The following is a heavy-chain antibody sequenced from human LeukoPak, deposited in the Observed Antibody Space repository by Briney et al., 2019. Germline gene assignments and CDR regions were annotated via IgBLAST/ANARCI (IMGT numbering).Heavy chain of an antibody. Sequence: GSLRLSCAASGFTFSSYSMSWVRPAPGKGLEWVSSISASPFSTYYADSVKGRFTISRDNSKLQMNTLRAEDTAVYYCARAEIWGQGTLVTVSS. V-gene: IGHV3-23*01. CDR1: GFTFSSYS. J-gene: IGHJ4*02. CDR3: ARAEI. CDR2: ISASPFST.